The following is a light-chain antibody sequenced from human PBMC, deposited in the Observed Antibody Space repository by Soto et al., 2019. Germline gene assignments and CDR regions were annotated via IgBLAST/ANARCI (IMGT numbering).Light chain of an antibody. Sequence: QSALTQPASVSGSPGQSITISCTGTSSDVGGYVYVSWYQQYAGKAPKLTIYNVRNRPSGVSNRFSGSKSGNTASLTISGLQPEDEADYFCSSYTNSGTVLFGGGTKVTVL. CDR1: SSDVGGYVY. CDR3: SSYTNSGTVL. CDR2: NVR. V-gene: IGLV2-14*01. J-gene: IGLJ2*01.